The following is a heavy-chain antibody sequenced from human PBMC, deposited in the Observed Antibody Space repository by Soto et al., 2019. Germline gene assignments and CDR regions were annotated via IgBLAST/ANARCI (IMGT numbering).Heavy chain of an antibody. CDR3: ARHSLGYCSGGSCPYYFDF. V-gene: IGHV4-59*08. CDR2: IYYTGNT. CDR1: GGSISNYY. Sequence: SETLSLTCTVSGGSISNYYWSWVRQPPGKGLEWIAYIYYTGNTNYNPSLESRVTMSVDTSKNQFSLKLSSVTAADTAVYYCARHSLGYCSGGSCPYYFDFWGQGTLVTVSS. D-gene: IGHD2-15*01. J-gene: IGHJ4*02.